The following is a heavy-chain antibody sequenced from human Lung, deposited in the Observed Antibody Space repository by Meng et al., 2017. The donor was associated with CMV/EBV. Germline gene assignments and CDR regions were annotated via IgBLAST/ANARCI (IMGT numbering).Heavy chain of an antibody. V-gene: IGHV4-39*07. J-gene: IGHJ4*02. D-gene: IGHD3-16*02. Sequence: SETLSLXCTVSGGSISSSSYYWGWIRQPPGKGLEWIGSIYYSGSTYYNPSLKSRVTISVDTSKNQFSLKLSSVTAADTAVYYCARYLITFGGVIVSDYWGQGTLVXVSS. CDR1: GGSISSSSYY. CDR3: ARYLITFGGVIVSDY. CDR2: IYYSGST.